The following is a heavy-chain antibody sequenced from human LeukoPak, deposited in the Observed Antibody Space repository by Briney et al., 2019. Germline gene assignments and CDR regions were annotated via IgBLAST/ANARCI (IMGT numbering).Heavy chain of an antibody. CDR3: ARDTYCSFDY. J-gene: IGHJ4*02. V-gene: IGHV3-48*01. Sequence: GGSQRLFCAAWVFIFSEYSMNWVRQARGKGQEWISYINNDRSSIADSVKGLFTNSRDTAENSLFLQMNSLRAEDTAVYYCARDTYCSFDYWGQGNLVTVSS. CDR1: VFIFSEYS. D-gene: IGHD2-21*01. CDR2: INNDRSSI.